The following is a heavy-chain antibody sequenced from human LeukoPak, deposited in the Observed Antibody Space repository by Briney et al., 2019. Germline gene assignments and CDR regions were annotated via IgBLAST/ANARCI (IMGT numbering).Heavy chain of an antibody. V-gene: IGHV3-7*04. Sequence: PGGSLRLSCAASGFTFVDYGMSWVGQVPGKGLGWVAKIKPDGGEKYYVDSVKGRFTVSRDNTKNSLFLQMNGLRVDDTGVYFCAREVREVPHWGQGSRVTASS. CDR3: AREVREVPH. CDR1: GFTFVDYG. J-gene: IGHJ4*02. D-gene: IGHD3-10*01. CDR2: IKPDGGEK.